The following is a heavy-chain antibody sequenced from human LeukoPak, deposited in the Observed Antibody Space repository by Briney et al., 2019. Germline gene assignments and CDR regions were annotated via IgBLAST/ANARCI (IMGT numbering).Heavy chain of an antibody. J-gene: IGHJ4*02. CDR1: GGTFSSYA. D-gene: IGHD6-19*01. CDR2: IIPIFGTA. Sequence: SVKVSCRASGGTFSSYAISWVRQAPGQGLECVGGIIPIFGTANYAQKCQGRVTIPADESTRTAYMELSSLRSEDTAVYYCARCYYSSGWEPHYWGQGTLVTVSS. V-gene: IGHV1-69*13. CDR3: ARCYYSSGWEPHY.